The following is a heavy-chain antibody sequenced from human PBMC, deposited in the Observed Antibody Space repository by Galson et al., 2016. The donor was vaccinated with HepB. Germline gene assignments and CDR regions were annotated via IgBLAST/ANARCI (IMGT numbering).Heavy chain of an antibody. CDR2: INWNGDST. D-gene: IGHD6-19*01. CDR3: AKGVALWYSSGWGERYFQH. J-gene: IGHJ1*01. CDR1: GLTFEDFS. V-gene: IGHV3-43*01. Sequence: SLRLSCAASGLTFEDFSMHWVRQVPGEGLEWVSCINWNGDSTYYADSVKGRFTISRDNKKNSLYLQMNSLRAEDTALYYCAKGVALWYSSGWGERYFQHWGQGTLVTVSS.